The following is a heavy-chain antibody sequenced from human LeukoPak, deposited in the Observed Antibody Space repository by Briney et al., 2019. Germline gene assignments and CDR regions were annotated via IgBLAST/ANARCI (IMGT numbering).Heavy chain of an antibody. Sequence: SETLSLTCTVSGGSISSNSYYWDWIRQPPGKGLEWIGSIYYSGSTYYNPSLKSRVTISVDTSKNQISLKMTSVTAADTAVYYFGRGGGVHGYYHDYWGQGTLVTVSS. CDR1: GGSISSNSYY. D-gene: IGHD3-22*01. V-gene: IGHV4-39*07. CDR3: GRGGGVHGYYHDY. J-gene: IGHJ4*02. CDR2: IYYSGST.